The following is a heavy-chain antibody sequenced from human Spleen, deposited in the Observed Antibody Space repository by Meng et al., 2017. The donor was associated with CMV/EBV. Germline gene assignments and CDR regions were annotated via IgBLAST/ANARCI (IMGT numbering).Heavy chain of an antibody. V-gene: IGHV1-18*01. Sequence: ASVKVSCKASGYTFTNYGISWVRQAPGQGLQWMGWINLSNGDTKYAQNVQGRVSMTTDTSTSTAHMELRSLTSDDTAVYYCARSPMIMFGGAIPPEADYWGQGTLVTVSS. CDR2: INLSNGDT. CDR3: ARSPMIMFGGAIPPEADY. D-gene: IGHD3-16*01. CDR1: GYTFTNYG. J-gene: IGHJ4*02.